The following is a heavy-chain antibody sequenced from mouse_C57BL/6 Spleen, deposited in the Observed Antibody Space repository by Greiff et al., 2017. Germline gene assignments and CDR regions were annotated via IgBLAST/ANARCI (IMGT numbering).Heavy chain of an antibody. CDR2: ISDGGSYT. Sequence: DVHLVESGGGLVKPGGSLKLSCAASGFTFSSYAMSWVRQTPEKRLEWVATISDGGSYTYYPDNVKGRFTISRDNAKNNLYLQMSHLKSEDTAMYYCARALFTTVVAYYFDYWGQGTTLTVSS. CDR3: ARALFTTVVAYYFDY. V-gene: IGHV5-4*01. J-gene: IGHJ2*01. D-gene: IGHD1-1*01. CDR1: GFTFSSYA.